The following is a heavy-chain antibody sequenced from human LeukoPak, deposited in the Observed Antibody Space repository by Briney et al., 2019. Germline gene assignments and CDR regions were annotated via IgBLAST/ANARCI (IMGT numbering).Heavy chain of an antibody. CDR3: ARGRGSYSGGIDY. Sequence: SETLSLTCTVSGGSISSYYCSWIRQTPGKGLEWIGYIYYSGSTNYTPSLKSPVTISVNTSYIQFSLKLSSVTAADTAVCYSARGRGSYSGGIDYWGQGTLVTVSS. CDR1: GGSISSYY. V-gene: IGHV4-59*01. D-gene: IGHD1-26*01. J-gene: IGHJ4*02. CDR2: IYYSGST.